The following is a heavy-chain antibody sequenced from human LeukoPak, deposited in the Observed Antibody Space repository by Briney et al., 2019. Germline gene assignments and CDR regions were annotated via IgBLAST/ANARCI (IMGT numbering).Heavy chain of an antibody. CDR3: ARELLWDYYGSGSYYGY. V-gene: IGHV3-30-3*01. J-gene: IGHJ4*02. Sequence: GRSLRLSCAASGFTFSSYAMHWVRQAPGKGLEWVAVISYDGSNKYYADSVKGRFTISRDNAKNTLYLQMNSLRAEDTAVYYCARELLWDYYGSGSYYGYWGQGTLVTVSS. CDR2: ISYDGSNK. CDR1: GFTFSSYA. D-gene: IGHD3-10*01.